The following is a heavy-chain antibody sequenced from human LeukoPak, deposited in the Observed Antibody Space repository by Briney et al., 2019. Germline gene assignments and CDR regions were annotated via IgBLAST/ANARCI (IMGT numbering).Heavy chain of an antibody. CDR3: ARSAEHCNNGVCFTDYYMDV. D-gene: IGHD2-8*01. CDR2: INPNSGDT. J-gene: IGHJ6*03. V-gene: IGHV1-2*06. Sequence: ASVKVSCKASGYSFSGHYIHWVRQAPGQGLEWMGRINPNSGDTNFAQTFQGRVTMTRDTSITTAYMELSSLTSDDTAVYFCARSAEHCNNGVCFTDYYMDVWGKGTTVTVSS. CDR1: GYSFSGHY.